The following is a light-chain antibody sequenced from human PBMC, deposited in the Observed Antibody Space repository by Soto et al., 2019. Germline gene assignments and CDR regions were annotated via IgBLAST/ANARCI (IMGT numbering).Light chain of an antibody. CDR3: QQYGSSPLT. J-gene: IGKJ4*01. CDR1: QSASSSY. Sequence: EIVLTQSPGTLSLSPGERATLSCRASQSASSSYLAWYQQKPGQAPRLLIYGASSRATGIPDRFSGSGSGTDFTLTISRLEPEDFAFYYCQQYGSSPLTSGGGTKVDIK. CDR2: GAS. V-gene: IGKV3-20*01.